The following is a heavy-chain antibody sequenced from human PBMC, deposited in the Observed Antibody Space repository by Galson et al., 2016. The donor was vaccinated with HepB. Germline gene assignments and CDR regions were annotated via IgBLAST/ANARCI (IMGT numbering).Heavy chain of an antibody. CDR3: ARGTTSGWYGAY. V-gene: IGHV3-53*01. CDR1: GFTVSSNF. D-gene: IGHD6-19*01. CDR2: IYSGGST. Sequence: SLRLSCAASGFTVSSNFMSWVRQAPGEGLEWVSVIYSGGSTYYADSVKGRFTISRDNSKNTLYLQMNSLRAEDTAVYYCARGTTSGWYGAYWGQGTLVTVSS. J-gene: IGHJ4*02.